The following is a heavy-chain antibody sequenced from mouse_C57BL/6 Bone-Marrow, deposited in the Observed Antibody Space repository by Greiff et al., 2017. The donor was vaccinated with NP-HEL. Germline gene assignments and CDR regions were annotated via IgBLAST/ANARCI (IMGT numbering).Heavy chain of an antibody. Sequence: VQLKESGPGLVKPSQSLSLTCSVTGYSITSGYYWNWIRQFPGNKLEWMGYIRYDGSNNYNPSLKNRISITRDTSKNQFFLKLNSGTTDDRSTYYCAREEDYDGYYAGFAYWGQGTLVTVSA. CDR1: GYSITSGYY. CDR2: IRYDGSN. J-gene: IGHJ3*01. D-gene: IGHD2-3*01. CDR3: AREEDYDGYYAGFAY. V-gene: IGHV3-6*01.